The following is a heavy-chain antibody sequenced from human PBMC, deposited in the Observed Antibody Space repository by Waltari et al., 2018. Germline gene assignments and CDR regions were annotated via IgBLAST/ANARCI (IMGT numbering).Heavy chain of an antibody. D-gene: IGHD1-26*01. CDR3: ARSGPGWSYSLDAFDI. J-gene: IGHJ3*02. CDR2: ISSSSSYI. V-gene: IGHV3-21*01. Sequence: EVQLVESGGGLVKPGGSLRLSCAASGFTFSSYSMNWVRQAPGKGLEWVSSISSSSSYIYYADSVKGRFTISRDNAKNSLYLQMNSLRAEDTAVYYCARSGPGWSYSLDAFDIWGQGTMVTVSS. CDR1: GFTFSSYS.